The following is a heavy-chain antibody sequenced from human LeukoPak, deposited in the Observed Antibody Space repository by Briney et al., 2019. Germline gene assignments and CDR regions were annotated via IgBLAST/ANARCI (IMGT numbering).Heavy chain of an antibody. Sequence: SQTLSLTCTVSGSSISSGGYYWSWIRQHPGKGLEWIGYIYYSGSTYYNPSLKSRVTISVDTSKNQFSLKLSSVTAADTAVYYCASLWFGENDYWGQGTLVTVSS. CDR2: IYYSGST. CDR1: GSSISSGGYY. V-gene: IGHV4-31*03. J-gene: IGHJ4*02. CDR3: ASLWFGENDY. D-gene: IGHD3-10*01.